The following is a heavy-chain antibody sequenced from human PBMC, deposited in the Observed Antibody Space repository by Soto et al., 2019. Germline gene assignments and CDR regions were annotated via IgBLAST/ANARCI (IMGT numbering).Heavy chain of an antibody. V-gene: IGHV1-8*01. CDR3: ARTRYGDNADY. CDR1: GYTFTSYE. J-gene: IGHJ4*02. CDR2: MDPNSPNT. Sequence: QVQLVQSGAEMKKPGASVKVSCKPSGYTFTSYEINSVRQTTGQRLEWMGWMDPNSPNTGYAQKFQGRVTTTRNTSISTAYMELSSLRSEDTAVYYCARTRYGDNADYWGQGTLVSFAP. D-gene: IGHD4-17*01.